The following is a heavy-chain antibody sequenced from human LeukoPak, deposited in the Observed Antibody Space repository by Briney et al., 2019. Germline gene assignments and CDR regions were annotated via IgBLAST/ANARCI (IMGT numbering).Heavy chain of an antibody. Sequence: GGSLRLSCAASGFTFSSYAMHWVRQAPGKGLEYVSAISSNGGSTYYANSAKGRFTISRDNSKNTLYLQMGSLRAEDMAVYYCARVMNYYDSSGYSLDYWGQGTLVTVSS. J-gene: IGHJ4*02. CDR3: ARVMNYYDSSGYSLDY. D-gene: IGHD3-22*01. CDR2: ISSNGGST. V-gene: IGHV3-64*01. CDR1: GFTFSSYA.